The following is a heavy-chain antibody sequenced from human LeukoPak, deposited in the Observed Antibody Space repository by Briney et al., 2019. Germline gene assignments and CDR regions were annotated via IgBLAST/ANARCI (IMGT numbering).Heavy chain of an antibody. CDR3: ARPRGYSYGYYHY. J-gene: IGHJ4*02. CDR2: INHSGST. V-gene: IGHV4-34*01. D-gene: IGHD5-18*01. CDR1: GGSFSGYY. Sequence: SEALSLTCAVYGGSFSGYYWSWIRQPPGKGLEWIGEINHSGSTNYNPSLKSRVTISVDTSKNQFSLKLSSVTAADTAVYYCARPRGYSYGYYHYWGQGTLVTVSS.